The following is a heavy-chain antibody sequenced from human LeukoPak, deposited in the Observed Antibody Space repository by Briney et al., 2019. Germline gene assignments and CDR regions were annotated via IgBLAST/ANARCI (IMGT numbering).Heavy chain of an antibody. V-gene: IGHV1-69*13. Sequence: SVKFSCKASGGTFSSYAISWVRQAPGQGLEWMEGIIPIFGTANYAQKFQGRVTITADESTSTAYMELSSLRSEDTAVYYCARGRAYDILTGYYSDWGQGTLVTVSS. D-gene: IGHD3-9*01. CDR3: ARGRAYDILTGYYSD. CDR1: GGTFSSYA. CDR2: IIPIFGTA. J-gene: IGHJ4*02.